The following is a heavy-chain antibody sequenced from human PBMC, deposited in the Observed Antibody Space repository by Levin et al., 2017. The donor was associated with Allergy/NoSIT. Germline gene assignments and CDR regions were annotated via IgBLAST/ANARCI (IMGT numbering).Heavy chain of an antibody. J-gene: IGHJ4*02. CDR1: GGTFSSYA. D-gene: IGHD6-19*01. CDR2: IIPIFGTA. CDR3: ASSRKTGYSSGWYVG. Sequence: KISCKASGGTFSSYAISWVRQAPGQGLEWMGGIIPIFGTANYAQKFQGRVTITADESTSTAYMELSSLRSEDTAVYYCASSRKTGYSSGWYVGWGQGTLVTVSS. V-gene: IGHV1-69*01.